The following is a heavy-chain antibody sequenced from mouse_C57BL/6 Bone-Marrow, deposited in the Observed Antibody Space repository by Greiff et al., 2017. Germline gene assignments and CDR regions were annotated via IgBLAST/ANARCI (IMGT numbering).Heavy chain of an antibody. D-gene: IGHD2-2*01. Sequence: DVQLVESGPELVKPGASVKISCKASGYSFTGYYMHWVQQSHGNILDWIGYIYPYNGVSSYHHKFKGKATLTVAKSSSTAYMELRSLTSEDSAVDYCARGLRAMDYWGQGTSVTVSS. CDR3: ARGLRAMDY. J-gene: IGHJ4*01. CDR2: IYPYNGVS. V-gene: IGHV1-31*01. CDR1: GYSFTGYY.